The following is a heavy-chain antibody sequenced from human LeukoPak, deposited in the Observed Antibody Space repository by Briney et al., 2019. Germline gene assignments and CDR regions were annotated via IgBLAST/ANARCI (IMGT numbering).Heavy chain of an antibody. Sequence: SVEVSCKASGGTFSSYTISWVRQAPGQGLEWMGRIIPILGIANYAQKFQGRVTITADKSTSTAYMELSSLRSEDTAVYYCARDRQDSSGYYRGWGQGTLVTVSS. J-gene: IGHJ4*02. V-gene: IGHV1-69*04. D-gene: IGHD3-22*01. CDR2: IIPILGIA. CDR1: GGTFSSYT. CDR3: ARDRQDSSGYYRG.